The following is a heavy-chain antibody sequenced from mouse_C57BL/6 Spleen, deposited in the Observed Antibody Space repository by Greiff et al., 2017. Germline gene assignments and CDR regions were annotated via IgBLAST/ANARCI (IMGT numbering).Heavy chain of an antibody. D-gene: IGHD2-1*01. J-gene: IGHJ3*01. CDR3: ARDLYYGNPAWFAY. CDR1: GYSITSGYY. Sequence: ESGPGLVKPSQSLSLTCSVTGYSITSGYYWNWIRQFPGNKLEWMGYISYDGSNNYNPSLKNRISITRDTSKNQFFLKLNSVTTEDTATYYCARDLYYGNPAWFAYWGQGTLVTVSA. CDR2: ISYDGSN. V-gene: IGHV3-6*01.